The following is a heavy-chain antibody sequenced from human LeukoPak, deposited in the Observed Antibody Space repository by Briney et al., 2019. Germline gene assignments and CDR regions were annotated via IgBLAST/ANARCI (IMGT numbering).Heavy chain of an antibody. CDR3: ARGSSGSYNRIDY. Sequence: GASVKVSCKASGYTFTGYFMHWVRQAPGQGLEWMGWIDPNSGGTNYAQKFQGRVTMTRDTSISTAYMELSRLRSDDTAVHYCARGSSGSYNRIDYWGQGTLVTVSS. D-gene: IGHD1-26*01. CDR1: GYTFTGYF. CDR2: IDPNSGGT. V-gene: IGHV1-2*02. J-gene: IGHJ4*02.